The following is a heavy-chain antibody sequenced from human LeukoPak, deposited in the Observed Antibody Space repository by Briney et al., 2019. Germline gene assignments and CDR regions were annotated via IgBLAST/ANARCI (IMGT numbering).Heavy chain of an antibody. CDR1: GYTIRELS. Sequence: GASVKVSCKVSGYTIRELSMHWVRQAPAKGLQWMGVFDPEDGESIIAQKFQGRLTMTEDTSTDTAYMELSSLTSEDTAMYYCATGHCNTSSCYYYYMDVWGKGTTVTASS. J-gene: IGHJ6*03. CDR2: FDPEDGES. V-gene: IGHV1-24*01. CDR3: ATGHCNTSSCYYYYMDV. D-gene: IGHD2/OR15-2a*01.